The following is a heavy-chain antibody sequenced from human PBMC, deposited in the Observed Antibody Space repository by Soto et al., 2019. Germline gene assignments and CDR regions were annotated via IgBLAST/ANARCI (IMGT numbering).Heavy chain of an antibody. D-gene: IGHD3-22*01. CDR2: ISHDGSNK. CDR1: GFTFSSYG. Sequence: LRLSCAASGFTFSSYGMHWVRQAPGKGLEWVAVISHDGSNKYYADSVKGRFTISRDNSKNTLYLQMNSLRTEDTAVYYCAKAHSSGYYLFDYWGQGTLVTVSS. CDR3: AKAHSSGYYLFDY. J-gene: IGHJ4*02. V-gene: IGHV3-30*18.